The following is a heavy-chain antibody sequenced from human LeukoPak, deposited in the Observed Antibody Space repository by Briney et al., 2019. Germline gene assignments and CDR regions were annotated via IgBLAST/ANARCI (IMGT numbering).Heavy chain of an antibody. CDR1: GGSISSGDCY. V-gene: IGHV4-30-4*01. Sequence: SQTLSLTCTVSGGSISSGDCYWSWIRQPPGKGLEWIGYIYYSGSTNYNPSLKSRVTISVDTSKNQFSLKLSSVTAADTAVYYCARMSGYSYGYIYYYYGMDVWGQGTTVTVSS. CDR3: ARMSGYSYGYIYYYYGMDV. D-gene: IGHD5-18*01. J-gene: IGHJ6*02. CDR2: IYYSGST.